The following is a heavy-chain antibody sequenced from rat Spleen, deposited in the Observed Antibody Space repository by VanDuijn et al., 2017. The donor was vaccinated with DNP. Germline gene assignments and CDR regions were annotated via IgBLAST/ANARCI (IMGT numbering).Heavy chain of an antibody. CDR1: GFTFNNYW. CDR3: AQIEQLRFAY. CDR2: ITSGGSNS. Sequence: EVQLVESGGGLVQPGRSLKLSCVASGFTFNNYWMTWIRQAPGKGLEWVATITSGGSNSYYPDSVKGRFTISRDNAKSTLYLQMDSLRSEDTATYYCAQIEQLRFAYWGQGTLVTVSS. V-gene: IGHV5-31*01. J-gene: IGHJ3*01. D-gene: IGHD1-10*01.